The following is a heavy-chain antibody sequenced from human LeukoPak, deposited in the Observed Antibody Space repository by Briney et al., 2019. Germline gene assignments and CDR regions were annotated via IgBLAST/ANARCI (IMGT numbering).Heavy chain of an antibody. CDR3: PKNSGGLAPPGKSYCKH. CDR1: GFTFSSYG. D-gene: IGHD3-3*02. V-gene: IGHV3-33*06. CDR2: IWYDGSNK. Sequence: QTGGSLRLSCAASGFTFSSYGMHWVRQAPGKGLAWVAVIWYDGSNKYYADSVKGRFTISRDNSKNTLYLQMNSLRADNTAVYYCPKNSGGLAPPGKSYCKHWGQATWSPSPQ. J-gene: IGHJ1*01.